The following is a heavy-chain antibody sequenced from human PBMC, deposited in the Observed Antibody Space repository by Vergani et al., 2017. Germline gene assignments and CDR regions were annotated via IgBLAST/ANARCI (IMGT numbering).Heavy chain of an antibody. CDR1: GFDFSSYI. Sequence: QLVESGGGWVQPGGSLRLSCVVSGFDFSSYIMNWVRQTPGKGLEWLAHISDGGETKMYAESLKGRFTVSRDNTKNLLILQMKTLKVDDTATYYCGRKQSPASLMDKPIDIWGQGTLVTVSS. CDR3: GRKQSPASLMDKPIDI. CDR2: ISDGGETK. V-gene: IGHV3-48*03. J-gene: IGHJ5*02. D-gene: IGHD1/OR15-1a*01.